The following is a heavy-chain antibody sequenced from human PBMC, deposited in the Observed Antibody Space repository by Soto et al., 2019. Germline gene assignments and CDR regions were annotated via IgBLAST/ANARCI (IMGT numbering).Heavy chain of an antibody. CDR3: TRHVDCSGGSCYSGYYYYMDV. CDR1: GFTFSDSA. Sequence: EVQLVESGGGLVQPGGSLKLSCAASGFTFSDSAMHWVRQASGKGLEWVVRIRSKLNTDATAYAASVKGRFTISRDDSKNTAYLQINSLKTEDTAVYYCTRHVDCSGGSCYSGYYYYMDVWGKGTTVTVSS. J-gene: IGHJ6*03. D-gene: IGHD2-15*01. V-gene: IGHV3-73*01. CDR2: IRSKLNTDAT.